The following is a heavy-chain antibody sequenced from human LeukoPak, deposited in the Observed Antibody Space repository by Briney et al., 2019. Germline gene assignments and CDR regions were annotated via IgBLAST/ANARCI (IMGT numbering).Heavy chain of an antibody. J-gene: IGHJ6*03. CDR3: ARTSLGTSQYYYYMDV. Sequence: GSLRLYCAASGFTFDDYGMSWVRQAPGKGLEWVSGINWNGGSTGYADSVKGRFTISKDNAKNSLYLQMNSLRAEDTALYYCARTSLGTSQYYYYMDVWGKGTTVTVSS. CDR1: GFTFDDYG. CDR2: INWNGGST. D-gene: IGHD2-2*01. V-gene: IGHV3-20*04.